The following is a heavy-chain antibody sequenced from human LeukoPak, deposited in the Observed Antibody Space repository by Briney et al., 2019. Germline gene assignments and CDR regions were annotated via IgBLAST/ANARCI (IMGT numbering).Heavy chain of an antibody. CDR2: TYYRSKWYN. D-gene: IGHD2-15*01. CDR1: GDSVSSNSAA. CDR3: ARDVGYCSGGSCYGRYGDPNIPGYYYGMAV. J-gene: IGHJ6*02. Sequence: SQTLSLTCAISGDSVSSNSAAWNWIRQSPSRGLEWLGRTYYRSKWYNDYAESVKGRITINPDTSKNQFSLQLNSVTPEDTAVYYCARDVGYCSGGSCYGRYGDPNIPGYYYGMAVWGQGTTVTVSS. V-gene: IGHV6-1*01.